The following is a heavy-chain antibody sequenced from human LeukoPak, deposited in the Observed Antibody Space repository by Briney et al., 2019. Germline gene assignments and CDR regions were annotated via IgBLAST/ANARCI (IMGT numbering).Heavy chain of an antibody. CDR1: GFTVSSNY. V-gene: IGHV3-53*04. J-gene: IGHJ4*02. Sequence: GGSLRLSCAASGFTVSSNYMSWVSQAPGKGLEWVSVIYSGGSTYYADSMKGRFTISRHNSKNTLYLQMNSLRAEDTAVYYCASLNSYSSSWYFDYWGQGTLVTVSS. CDR2: IYSGGST. D-gene: IGHD6-13*01. CDR3: ASLNSYSSSWYFDY.